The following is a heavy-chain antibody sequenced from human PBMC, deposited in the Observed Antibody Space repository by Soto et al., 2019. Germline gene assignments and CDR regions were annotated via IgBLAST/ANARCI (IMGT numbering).Heavy chain of an antibody. CDR1: GYTFTSYG. Sequence: ASVKVSCKASGYTFTSYGISWVRQAPGQGLEWMGWISAYNGNTNYAQKLQGRVTMTTDTSTSTAYMELRSLRSDDTAVYYCARVPPKLLRAPYYYYGMDVWGQGTTVTVSS. D-gene: IGHD2-15*01. J-gene: IGHJ6*02. CDR2: ISAYNGNT. V-gene: IGHV1-18*01. CDR3: ARVPPKLLRAPYYYYGMDV.